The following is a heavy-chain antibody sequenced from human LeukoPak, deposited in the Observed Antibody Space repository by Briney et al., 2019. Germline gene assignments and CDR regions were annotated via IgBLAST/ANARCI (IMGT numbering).Heavy chain of an antibody. V-gene: IGHV4-34*01. Sequence: PSETLSLTCAVYGGSFSGYYWSWIRQPPGKGLEWIGEINHSGSTNYNPSLKSRVTISVDTSKTQFSLKLSSVTAADTAVYYCARKGGLWFGDALDYYYGMDVWGKGTTVTVSS. CDR2: INHSGST. CDR1: GGSFSGYY. CDR3: ARKGGLWFGDALDYYYGMDV. D-gene: IGHD3-10*01. J-gene: IGHJ6*04.